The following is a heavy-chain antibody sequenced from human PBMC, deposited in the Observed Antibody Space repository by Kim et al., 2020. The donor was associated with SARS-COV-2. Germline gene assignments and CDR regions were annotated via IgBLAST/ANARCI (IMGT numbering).Heavy chain of an antibody. V-gene: IGHV3-21*01. J-gene: IGHJ4*02. Sequence: GGSLRLSCAASGFIFSSYSMIWVRQAPGRGLEWVSSMSSTSTYIYYADSVKGRFTIFRENAKNSLYLQMNSLRAEDTAVYYCARGDGRLGFDYWGQGTLVTVSS. CDR3: ARGDGRLGFDY. CDR1: GFIFSSYS. CDR2: MSSTSTYI.